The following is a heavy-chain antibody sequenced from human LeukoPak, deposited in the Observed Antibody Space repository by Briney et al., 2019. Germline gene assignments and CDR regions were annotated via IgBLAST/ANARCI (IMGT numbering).Heavy chain of an antibody. CDR1: GGSFSGYY. D-gene: IGHD1-14*01. V-gene: IGHV4-34*01. CDR2: INHSGST. Sequence: KPSETLSLTCAVYGGSFSGYYWSWIRQPPGKGLEWIGEINHSGSTNYNPSLESRVTISLDTSKNHFSLNLSSVSAADTAVYHCARGGRHDIWGQGTMVTVSS. J-gene: IGHJ3*02. CDR3: ARGGRHDI.